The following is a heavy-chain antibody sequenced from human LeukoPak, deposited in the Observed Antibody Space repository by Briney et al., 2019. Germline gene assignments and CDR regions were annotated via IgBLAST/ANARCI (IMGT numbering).Heavy chain of an antibody. D-gene: IGHD6-6*01. CDR3: AKDPTPYSSSYHFDY. CDR1: GFTFSSYA. Sequence: GGSLRLSCAASGFTFSSYAMSWVRQAPGKGLEWVSVITSGGSTYYADPVKGRFTISRDNSKNTPYLQMNSLRAEDTAVYYCAKDPTPYSSSYHFDYWGQGTLVTVSS. J-gene: IGHJ4*02. V-gene: IGHV3-23*01. CDR2: ITSGGST.